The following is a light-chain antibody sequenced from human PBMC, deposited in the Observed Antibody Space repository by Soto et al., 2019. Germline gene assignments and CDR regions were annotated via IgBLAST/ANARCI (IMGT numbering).Light chain of an antibody. J-gene: IGLJ3*02. CDR1: NSDVGGYNY. CDR2: EVS. CDR3: SSYTPSTTWV. V-gene: IGLV2-14*01. Sequence: QSALTQPASVSGSPGQSIAISCTGTNSDVGGYNYVSWYQHHPGKAPKLIIYEVSNRPSGVSNRFSGSKSGNTASLTISGLQAEDEADYYCSSYTPSTTWVFGGGTKLTVL.